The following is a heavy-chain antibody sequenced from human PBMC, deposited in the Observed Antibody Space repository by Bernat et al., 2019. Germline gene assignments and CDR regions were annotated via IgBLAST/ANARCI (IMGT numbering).Heavy chain of an antibody. CDR1: GFIFSTYP. CDR3: AKYRAVAGTTFPVDWYFDL. CDR2: ISHDGRST. J-gene: IGHJ2*01. D-gene: IGHD6-19*01. Sequence: QVQLVESGGGVVQPGRSLRLSCAASGFIFSTYPMHWVRQAPGKGLEWVAVISHDGRSTFYSDSVKGRFTISRDNSENTLYLQMNSLRAEDTAVYYCAKYRAVAGTTFPVDWYFDLWGRGTLVTVSS. V-gene: IGHV3-30*04.